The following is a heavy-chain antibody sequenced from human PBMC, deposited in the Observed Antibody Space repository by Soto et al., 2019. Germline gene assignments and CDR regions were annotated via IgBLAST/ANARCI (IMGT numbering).Heavy chain of an antibody. D-gene: IGHD5-12*01. CDR3: ARGFIGDGYNLDY. Sequence: SETLSLTCTVSGGSISSYYWSWIRQPPGKGLEWIGYIYYSGSTNYNPSLKSRVTISVDTSKNQFSLKLSSVTAADTAVYYCARGFIGDGYNLDYWVQGTLVTVSS. J-gene: IGHJ4*02. V-gene: IGHV4-59*01. CDR2: IYYSGST. CDR1: GGSISSYY.